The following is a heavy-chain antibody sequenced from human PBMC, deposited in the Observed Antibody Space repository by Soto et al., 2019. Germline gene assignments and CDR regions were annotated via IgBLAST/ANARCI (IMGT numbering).Heavy chain of an antibody. J-gene: IGHJ4*02. D-gene: IGHD2-8*01. CDR2: LSDSGGSI. CDR1: GFTFNRHA. V-gene: IGHV3-23*01. CDR3: AKVSSAWYAGFFDL. Sequence: EVQLLESGGGLVQPGGSLRLSCTASGFTFNRHAMTWVLQAPGQRLEWVSGLSDSGGSIYSADSVKGRFTISRDNSMNTLYRQMNTLRAEDTAVYYCAKVSSAWYAGFFDLWGQGTLVTVSS.